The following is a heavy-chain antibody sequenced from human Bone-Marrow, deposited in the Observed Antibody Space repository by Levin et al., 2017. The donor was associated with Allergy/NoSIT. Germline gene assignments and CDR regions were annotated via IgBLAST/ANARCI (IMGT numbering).Heavy chain of an antibody. J-gene: IGHJ5*02. D-gene: IGHD3-22*01. CDR3: TTTRHHHDSNKYYVLDNGFDP. CDR1: GRSFSDAW. Sequence: GGSLRLSCAASGRSFSDAWMNWVRQAPGKGLEWLGRIKSSVDEGATDYAASVKSRFIISRDDSNNMVYLQMKSLKTEDTAVYFCTTTRHHHDSNKYYVLDNGFDPWGQGTLVTVSS. V-gene: IGHV3-15*01. CDR2: IKSSVDEGAT.